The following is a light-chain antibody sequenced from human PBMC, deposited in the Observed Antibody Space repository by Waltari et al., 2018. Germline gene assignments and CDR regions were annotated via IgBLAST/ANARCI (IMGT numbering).Light chain of an antibody. J-gene: IGKJ4*01. CDR3: QQYYRVPLT. CDR2: WAS. V-gene: IGKV4-1*01. Sequence: DIVMTQSPDSLAVSLVESATIPCTSIQSLFFSSTNKNYLAWYQPKPGQSPKLLFYWASARQSGVPDRFSGSGSGTDFTLTISSLQTEDVAVYYCQQYYRVPLTFGGGTKVQIK. CDR1: QSLFFSSTNKNY.